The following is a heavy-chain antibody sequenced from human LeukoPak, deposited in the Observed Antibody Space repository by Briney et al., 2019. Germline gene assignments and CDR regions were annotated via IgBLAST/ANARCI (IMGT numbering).Heavy chain of an antibody. D-gene: IGHD6-19*01. CDR3: ARAPGSGWSSYYYYYMDV. Sequence: SQTLSLTCAISGDSVSSNSAAWNWIRQSPSRGLEWLGRTYYRSKWYNDHAVSVKSRITINPDTSKNQFSLQLNSVTPEDTAVYYCARAPGSGWSSYYYYYMDVWGKGTTVTVSS. CDR2: TYYRSKWYN. CDR1: GDSVSSNSAA. J-gene: IGHJ6*03. V-gene: IGHV6-1*01.